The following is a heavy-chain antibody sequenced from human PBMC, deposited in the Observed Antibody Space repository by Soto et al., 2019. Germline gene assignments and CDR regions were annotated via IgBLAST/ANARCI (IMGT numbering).Heavy chain of an antibody. CDR1: GFSLSTSGVG. V-gene: IGHV2-5*01. CDR2: IYWNDDK. D-gene: IGHD4-17*01. CDR3: ALRQDYGDYDMWNYFDY. J-gene: IGHJ4*02. Sequence: SGPTLVNPTQTLTLTCTFSGFSLSTSGVGVGWIRQPPGKALEWLALIYWNDDKRYSPSLKSRLTITKDTSKNQVVLTMTNMDPVDTATYYFALRQDYGDYDMWNYFDYWGQGTLVTVSS.